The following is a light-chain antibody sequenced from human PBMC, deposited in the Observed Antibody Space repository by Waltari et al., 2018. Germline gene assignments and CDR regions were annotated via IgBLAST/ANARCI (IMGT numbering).Light chain of an antibody. CDR2: VNSDGSH. V-gene: IGLV4-69*01. Sequence: QQPGEGPRYLMKVNSDGSHRKGDDIPDRFSASKSGTECYLTISSLHSEDEADYFCQTGGHGTWVFGGGTKLTVL. CDR3: QTGGHGTWV. J-gene: IGLJ3*02.